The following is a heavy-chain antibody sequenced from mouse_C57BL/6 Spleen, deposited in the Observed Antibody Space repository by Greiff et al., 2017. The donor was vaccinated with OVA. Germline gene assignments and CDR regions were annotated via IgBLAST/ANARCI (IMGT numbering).Heavy chain of an antibody. CDR1: GYTFTDYE. Sequence: VQRVESGAELVRPGASVTLSCKASGYTFTDYEMHWVKQTPVHGLEWIGAIDPETGGTAYNQKFKGKAILTADKSSSTAYMELRSLTSEDSAVYYCTRNNYSKYFDYWGQGTTLTVSS. D-gene: IGHD2-5*01. CDR3: TRNNYSKYFDY. V-gene: IGHV1-15*01. J-gene: IGHJ2*01. CDR2: IDPETGGT.